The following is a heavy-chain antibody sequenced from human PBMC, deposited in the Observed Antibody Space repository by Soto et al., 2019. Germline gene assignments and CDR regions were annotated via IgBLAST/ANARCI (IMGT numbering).Heavy chain of an antibody. CDR1: GGSISSGGYY. CDR3: ARGYDSSGRFDY. Sequence: QVQLQESGPGLVKPSQTLSLTCTVSGGSISSGGYYWSWIRQHPGKGLEWIGYIYYSGSTYYNPSLKSRVXIXVXXSKNQFSLKLSSVTAADTAVYYCARGYDSSGRFDYWGQGTLVTVSS. J-gene: IGHJ4*02. D-gene: IGHD3-22*01. CDR2: IYYSGST. V-gene: IGHV4-31*03.